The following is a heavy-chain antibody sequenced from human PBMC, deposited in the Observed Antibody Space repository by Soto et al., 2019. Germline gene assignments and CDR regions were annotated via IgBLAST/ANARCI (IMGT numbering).Heavy chain of an antibody. CDR3: ARGEDRSSRPQNWFDP. CDR2: LSYSGST. Sequence: SETLSLTCTVVVASISSYYWSCIRHPPGKGLEWIGYLSYSGSTSYNPSLKSRVTMSVDTSKNQMSLKLTSVTAADTAVYFCARGEDRSSRPQNWFDPWGQRILVTLSS. J-gene: IGHJ5*02. CDR1: VASISSYY. V-gene: IGHV4-59*01. D-gene: IGHD6-6*01.